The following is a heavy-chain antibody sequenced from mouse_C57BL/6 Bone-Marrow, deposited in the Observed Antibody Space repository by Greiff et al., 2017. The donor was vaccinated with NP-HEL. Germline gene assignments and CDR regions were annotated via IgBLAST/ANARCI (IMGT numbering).Heavy chain of an antibody. V-gene: IGHV1-69*01. CDR3: ARQLRLPYYYAMDY. CDR2: IDPSDSYT. Sequence: QVQLQQSGAELVMPGASVKLSCKASGYTFTSYWMHWVKQRPGQGLEWIGEIDPSDSYTNYNQKFKGKSTLTVDKSSSTAYMQLSSLTSEDSAVYYCARQLRLPYYYAMDYWGQGTSVTVSS. D-gene: IGHD3-2*02. CDR1: GYTFTSYW. J-gene: IGHJ4*01.